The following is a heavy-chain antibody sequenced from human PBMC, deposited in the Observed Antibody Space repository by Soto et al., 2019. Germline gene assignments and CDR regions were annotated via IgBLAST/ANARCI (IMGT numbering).Heavy chain of an antibody. D-gene: IGHD4-17*01. CDR1: GFTFSSYA. CDR3: ARKHGDYSFLFDY. Sequence: QVQLVESGGGVVQPGRSLRLSCAASGFTFSSYAMHWVRQAPGKGLEWVAVISDDGSNKYYADSVKGGLTISRDNSKNTVCLQKNSLRAEDTPVYYCARKHGDYSFLFDYWGQGTPVTVSS. CDR2: ISDDGSNK. J-gene: IGHJ4*02. V-gene: IGHV3-30-3*01.